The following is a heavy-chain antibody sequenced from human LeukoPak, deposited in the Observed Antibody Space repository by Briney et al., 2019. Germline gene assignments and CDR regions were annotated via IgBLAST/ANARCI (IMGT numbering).Heavy chain of an antibody. CDR3: ARGSLAGSASNYYYYGMDV. CDR2: MNPNSGNT. D-gene: IGHD2-15*01. J-gene: IGHJ6*02. Sequence: GASVKVSCKASGYTFASYDINWVRQATGQGLEWMGWMNPNSGNTGYAQKLQGRVTMTRNTSISTAYMELSSLRSEDTAVYYCARGSLAGSASNYYYYGMDVWGQGTTVTVSS. V-gene: IGHV1-8*01. CDR1: GYTFASYD.